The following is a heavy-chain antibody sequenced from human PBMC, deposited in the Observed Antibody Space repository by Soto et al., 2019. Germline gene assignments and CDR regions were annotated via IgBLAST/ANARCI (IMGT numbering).Heavy chain of an antibody. J-gene: IGHJ5*02. CDR2: IVVGSGNT. V-gene: IGHV1-58*01. CDR1: GFTFTSSA. CDR3: ARAAVAGQRGPS. Sequence: ASVKVSCKASGFTFTSSAVQWVRQARGQRLEWIGWIVVGSGNTNYAQKFQERVTITRDMSTSTAYMELSSLRSEDTAVYYCARAAVAGQRGPSWGQGTLVTVSS. D-gene: IGHD6-19*01.